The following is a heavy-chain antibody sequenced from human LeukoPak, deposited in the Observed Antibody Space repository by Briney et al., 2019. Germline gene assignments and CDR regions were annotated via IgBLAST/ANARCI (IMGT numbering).Heavy chain of an antibody. J-gene: IGHJ4*02. V-gene: IGHV4-59*08. Sequence: PSETLSLTCTVSGGSISSYYWSWIRQPPGKGLEWIGYIYYSGSTNYNPSLKSRVTISVDTSKNQFSLKLSSVTAADTAVYYCARRRGYSYEDWGQGTLVTVSS. CDR2: IYYSGST. CDR3: ARRRGYSYED. D-gene: IGHD5-18*01. CDR1: GGSISSYY.